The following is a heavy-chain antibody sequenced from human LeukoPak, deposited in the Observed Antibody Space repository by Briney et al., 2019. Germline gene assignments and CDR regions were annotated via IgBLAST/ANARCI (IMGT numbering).Heavy chain of an antibody. D-gene: IGHD5-18*01. Sequence: GGSLRLSCAAFGFTFSNYEMNWVRQAPGKGLEWVSYISSSGSTIYCADSVKGRFTISRDNAKNSLYPQMNSLRAEDTAVYFCARRGYTYGYVDCWGQGTLVTVSS. CDR2: ISSSGSTI. CDR1: GFTFSNYE. V-gene: IGHV3-48*03. CDR3: ARRGYTYGYVDC. J-gene: IGHJ4*02.